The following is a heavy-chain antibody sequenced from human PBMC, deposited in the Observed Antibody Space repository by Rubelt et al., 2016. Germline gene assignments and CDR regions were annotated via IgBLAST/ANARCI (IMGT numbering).Heavy chain of an antibody. CDR2: ISSSSTI. J-gene: IGHJ4*02. CDR3: ATDYGGNSVRFDY. Sequence: GGGLVQPGGSLRLSCAASGFTFSSYSMNWVRQAPGKGLEWVSYISSSSTIYYADSVKSRFTISRDNAKNSLYLQMNSLRDEDTAVYYCATDYGGNSVRFDYWGQGTLVTVSS. V-gene: IGHV3-48*02. D-gene: IGHD4-23*01. CDR1: GFTFSSYS.